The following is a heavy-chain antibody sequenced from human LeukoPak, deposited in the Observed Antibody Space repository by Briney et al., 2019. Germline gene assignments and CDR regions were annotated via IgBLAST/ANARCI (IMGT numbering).Heavy chain of an antibody. D-gene: IGHD3-22*01. CDR1: GFTFSSYP. Sequence: HPGRSLRLSCAASGFTFSSYPMYWVRQAPGVGLEWVAVISSDGGGKYYADSVKGRFTISRDNSKNTVYLQMNSLRTEDTAVYYCAKGVRKTYYYDSSGCEFDYWGPGTLVTVSS. J-gene: IGHJ4*02. V-gene: IGHV3-30*18. CDR3: AKGVRKTYYYDSSGCEFDY. CDR2: ISSDGGGK.